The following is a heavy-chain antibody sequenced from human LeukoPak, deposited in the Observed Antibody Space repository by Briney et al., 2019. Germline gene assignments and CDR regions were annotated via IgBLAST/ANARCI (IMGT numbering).Heavy chain of an antibody. J-gene: IGHJ4*02. D-gene: IGHD4-17*01. CDR2: IYYSGST. V-gene: IGHV4-59*07. CDR3: ARSRTTVTLSVDY. Sequence: SDTLSLICTVSGGSLSRYYWSWIRQPPGRGMEWLGYIYYSGSTNYNPSLKSRVTISVDTSKNQFSLKLSSVTAADTAVYYCARSRTTVTLSVDYWGQGTLVTVSS. CDR1: GGSLSRYY.